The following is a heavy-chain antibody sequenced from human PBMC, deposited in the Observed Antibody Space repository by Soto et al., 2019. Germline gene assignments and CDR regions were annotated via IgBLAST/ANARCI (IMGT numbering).Heavy chain of an antibody. J-gene: IGHJ4*02. CDR1: GFTFSSYA. CDR2: ISGSGGKT. V-gene: IGHV3-23*01. Sequence: PGGSLRLSCADSGFTFSSYALSWVRQAPGKGLEWVSAISGSGGKTYYADSVKGRFTISRDNSKNTLYLQMNSLRAEDTAVYYCANDSAGTTAFDYWGQGTLVTVSS. CDR3: ANDSAGTTAFDY. D-gene: IGHD1-7*01.